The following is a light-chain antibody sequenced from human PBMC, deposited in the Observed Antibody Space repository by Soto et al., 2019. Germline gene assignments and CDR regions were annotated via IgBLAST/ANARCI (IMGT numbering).Light chain of an antibody. J-gene: IGKJ2*01. CDR3: QQYNNWPYT. CDR1: QSVSNN. CDR2: GAS. V-gene: IGKV3-15*01. Sequence: EIVMAQSPATLSVSPGERATLSCRASQSVSNNLAWYQQKPGQAPRLLIYGASTRATGIPARFSGSGSGTEFTLTISSLQSEDFAVYYCQQYNNWPYTFGLGAKLEIK.